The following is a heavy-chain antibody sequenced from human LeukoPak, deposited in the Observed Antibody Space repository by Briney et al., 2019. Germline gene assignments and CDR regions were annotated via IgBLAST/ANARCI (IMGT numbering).Heavy chain of an antibody. D-gene: IGHD2-15*01. CDR1: GGAISSGGYY. CDR3: AREEGYCSGGSCYGSRYYDY. CDR2: IYYSGST. V-gene: IGHV4-61*08. J-gene: IGHJ4*02. Sequence: SQTLSLTCGVSGGAISSGGYYWSWIRQPPGKGLEWIGYIYYSGSTNYNPSLKSRVTISVDTSKNQFSLKLSSVTAADTAVYYCAREEGYCSGGSCYGSRYYDYWGQGTLVTVSS.